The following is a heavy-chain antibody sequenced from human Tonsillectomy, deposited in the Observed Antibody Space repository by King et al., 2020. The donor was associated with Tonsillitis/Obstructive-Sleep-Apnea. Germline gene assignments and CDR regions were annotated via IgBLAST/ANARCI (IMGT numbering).Heavy chain of an antibody. D-gene: IGHD6-6*01. J-gene: IGHJ4*02. CDR2: ISWNSGSI. Sequence: QLVQSGGGLVQPGRSLRLSCAASGFTFDDYAMHWVRQAPGKGLEWVSSISWNSGSIGYADSVKGRFTFSRDNAKNSLYLQMNSLRAEDTALYYCAKDLYRSSSFPHYWGQGTLVTVSS. V-gene: IGHV3-9*01. CDR3: AKDLYRSSSFPHY. CDR1: GFTFDDYA.